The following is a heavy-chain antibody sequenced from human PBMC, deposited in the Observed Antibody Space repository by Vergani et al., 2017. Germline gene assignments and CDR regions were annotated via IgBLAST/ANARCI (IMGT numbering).Heavy chain of an antibody. CDR2: ISYDGSNQ. CDR3: AKQAVAGLYNWLDP. V-gene: IGHV3-30*18. CDR1: GFTFSRYA. D-gene: IGHD6-19*01. Sequence: QVQLVESGGGVVQPGRSLRLSCAASGFTFSRYAMHWVRKAPGKGLEWVCSISYDGSNQYYTDSVKGRLTVSRDNSKNTLYLRMNSLRTEDTAVYYCAKQAVAGLYNWLDPWGQGTLVTVSS. J-gene: IGHJ5*02.